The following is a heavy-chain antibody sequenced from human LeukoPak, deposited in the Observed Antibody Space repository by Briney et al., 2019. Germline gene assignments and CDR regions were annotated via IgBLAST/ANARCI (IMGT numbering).Heavy chain of an antibody. Sequence: ASVKVSCKASGFTFTSYGISWVRQAPGQGLEWMGWISAYNGNTNYAQKLQGRVTMTTDTSTSTAYMELRSLRSDDTAVYYCARDLGRGIVVVPAAPDYYYYYYMDVWGKGTTVTVSS. J-gene: IGHJ6*03. CDR3: ARDLGRGIVVVPAAPDYYYYYYMDV. V-gene: IGHV1-18*01. D-gene: IGHD2-2*01. CDR1: GFTFTSYG. CDR2: ISAYNGNT.